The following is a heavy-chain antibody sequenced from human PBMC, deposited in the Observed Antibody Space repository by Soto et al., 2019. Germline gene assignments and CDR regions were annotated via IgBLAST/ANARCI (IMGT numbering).Heavy chain of an antibody. J-gene: IGHJ5*02. CDR2: IYHSGST. D-gene: IGHD6-6*01. V-gene: IGHV4-30-2*01. CDR3: ARDQLEGTWFDP. CDR1: GGSISSGGYS. Sequence: QLQLQESGSGLVRPSQTLSLTCAVSGGSISSGGYSWNWIRQPPGKGLEWIGYIYHSGSTLYNPSLKGRATIAVDKSTNQFSLKLTSVPAADPAVYYCARDQLEGTWFDPWGQGALVTVSS.